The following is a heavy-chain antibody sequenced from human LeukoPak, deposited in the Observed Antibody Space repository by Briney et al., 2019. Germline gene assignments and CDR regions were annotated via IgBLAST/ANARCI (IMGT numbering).Heavy chain of an antibody. V-gene: IGHV3-48*01. J-gene: IGHJ4*02. Sequence: PGGSLRLSCAASRFTFSSYSINSVRQAPRKGLEWVSYISSSSSTIYYADSVKGRFTLSRDNAKNSLYLQMNTLRAEDTAVYYCARDRPSYGYEFEGGFDYWGQGTLVTVSS. CDR1: RFTFSSYS. D-gene: IGHD5-18*01. CDR3: ARDRPSYGYEFEGGFDY. CDR2: ISSSSSTI.